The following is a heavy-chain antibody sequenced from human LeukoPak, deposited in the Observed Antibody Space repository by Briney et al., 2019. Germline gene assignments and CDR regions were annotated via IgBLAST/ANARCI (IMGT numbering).Heavy chain of an antibody. CDR2: IIPIFGTA. J-gene: IGHJ5*02. CDR1: GGTFSSYA. D-gene: IGHD1-14*01. Sequence: ASVKVSCKASGGTFSSYAISWVRQAPGRGLEWMGGIIPIFGTANYAQKFQGRVTITADESTSTAYMELSSLRSEDTAVYYCARGGVVYRASANNWFDPWGQGTLVTVSS. V-gene: IGHV1-69*13. CDR3: ARGGVVYRASANNWFDP.